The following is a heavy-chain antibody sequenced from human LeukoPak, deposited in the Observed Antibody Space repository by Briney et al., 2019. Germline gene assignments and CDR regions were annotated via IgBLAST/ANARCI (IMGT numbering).Heavy chain of an antibody. D-gene: IGHD5-24*01. V-gene: IGHV3-30*02. CDR3: ARDFSSGYHSDGPRFDP. Sequence: GGSLRLSCTVSGFTFSNFGMHWARQAPGKGLEWLAYIRYDESNQYYADFVKGRFTISRDNSKNVLYLQMNSLRPGDTARYFCARDFSSGYHSDGPRFDPWGQGTLVSVSS. CDR1: GFTFSNFG. CDR2: IRYDESNQ. J-gene: IGHJ5*02.